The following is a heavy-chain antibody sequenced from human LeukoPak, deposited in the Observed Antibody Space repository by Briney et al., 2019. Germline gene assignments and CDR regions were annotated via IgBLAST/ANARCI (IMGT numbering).Heavy chain of an antibody. J-gene: IGHJ4*02. D-gene: IGHD6-19*01. CDR2: MNPNSGNT. Sequence: ASVKISCKASGGTFSSYAISWVRQATGQGLEWMGWMNPNSGNTAYAQKFQGRVSMTGDTSISTVYMELSRLTSEDTAVYYCARSLRDWYKDYWGQGTLFTVSS. V-gene: IGHV1-8*02. CDR3: ARSLRDWYKDY. CDR1: GGTFSSYA.